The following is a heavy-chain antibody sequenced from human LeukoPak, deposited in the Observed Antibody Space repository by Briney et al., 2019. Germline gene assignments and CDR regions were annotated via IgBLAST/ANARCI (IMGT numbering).Heavy chain of an antibody. V-gene: IGHV3-48*01. CDR1: RPTFSSYS. CDR3: ARAAQPGFDP. Sequence: PGGSLRLSCGASRPTFSSYSMNWVRQAPGKGLEWVSYISSDSGTIYQADSVKGRFTISRDNAKNSLYLQMNSLRAEDTAVYHCARAAQPGFDPWGQGTLVIVSS. D-gene: IGHD1-14*01. CDR2: ISSDSGTI. J-gene: IGHJ5*02.